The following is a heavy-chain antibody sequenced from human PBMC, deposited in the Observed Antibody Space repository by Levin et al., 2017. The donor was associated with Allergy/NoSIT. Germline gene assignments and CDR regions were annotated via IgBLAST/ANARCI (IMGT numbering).Heavy chain of an antibody. CDR3: ARGYDFSSSLSGGVDY. CDR1: GGSFRGYY. J-gene: IGHJ4*02. D-gene: IGHD6-13*01. Sequence: SQTLSLTCAVYGGSFRGYYWSWIRQPPGKGLEWIGEINHSGSTNYNPSLKSRVTISVDTSKNQFSLKLSSVTAADTAVYYCARGYDFSSSLSGGVDYWGQGTLVTVSS. CDR2: INHSGST. V-gene: IGHV4-34*01.